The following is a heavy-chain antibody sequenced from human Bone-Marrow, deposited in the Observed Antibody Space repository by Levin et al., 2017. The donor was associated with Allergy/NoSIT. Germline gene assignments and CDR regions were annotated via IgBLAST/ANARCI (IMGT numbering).Heavy chain of an antibody. V-gene: IGHV1-69*04. Sequence: KVSCKASGGTFSNYGLTWVRQAPGQGLEWMGRFIPILGIGNYAQMFQGRVTITADKSTNTAYMELRSLRSQDTAVYYCARISCGGDCEGAFDIWGQGTMVTVSS. D-gene: IGHD2-21*02. J-gene: IGHJ3*02. CDR3: ARISCGGDCEGAFDI. CDR2: FIPILGIG. CDR1: GGTFSNYG.